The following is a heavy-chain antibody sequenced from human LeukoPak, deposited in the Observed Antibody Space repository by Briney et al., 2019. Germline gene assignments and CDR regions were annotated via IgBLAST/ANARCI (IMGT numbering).Heavy chain of an antibody. CDR2: IYISGSGST. Sequence: SETLSLTCTVSGGSISSYYWSWIRQPAGKGLEWIGRIYISGSGSTNYNPSLKSRVTMSVDTSKNQFSLKLSSVTAADTAVYYCARDYRLTMIVAWGQGTTVTVSS. CDR3: ARDYRLTMIVA. V-gene: IGHV4-4*07. D-gene: IGHD3-22*01. CDR1: GGSISSYY. J-gene: IGHJ6*02.